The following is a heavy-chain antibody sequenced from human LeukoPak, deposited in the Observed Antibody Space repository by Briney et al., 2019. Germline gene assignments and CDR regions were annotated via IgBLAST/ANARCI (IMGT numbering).Heavy chain of an antibody. Sequence: GGSLRLSCAASGFTFSGSAMHWVRQASGKGLEWVGRIRSKANSYATAYAASVKGRFTISRDDSKNTAYLQMNSLKTEDTAVYYCTSQVGEVPAAMTDYWGQGTLVTVSS. CDR1: GFTFSGSA. CDR3: TSQVGEVPAAMTDY. J-gene: IGHJ4*02. CDR2: IRSKANSYAT. D-gene: IGHD2-2*01. V-gene: IGHV3-73*01.